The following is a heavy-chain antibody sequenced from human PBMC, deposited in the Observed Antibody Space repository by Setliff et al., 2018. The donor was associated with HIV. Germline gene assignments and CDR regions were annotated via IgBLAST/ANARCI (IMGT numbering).Heavy chain of an antibody. V-gene: IGHV4-4*02. D-gene: IGHD3-22*01. CDR3: GGNGYYSIDY. CDR2: IYHSGST. Sequence: SETLSLTCAVSGGSISSNWWSWVRQSPGKGLEWIGEIYHSGSTNYNPSLKSRVSISVDKSKSQFSLKLNSVTAADTAVYYCGGNGYYSIDYWGQGTLVTVSS. J-gene: IGHJ4*02. CDR1: GGSISSNW.